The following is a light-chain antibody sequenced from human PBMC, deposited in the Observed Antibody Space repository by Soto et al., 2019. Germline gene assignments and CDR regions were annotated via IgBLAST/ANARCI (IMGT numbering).Light chain of an antibody. CDR3: QQLNGYPLT. CDR1: QGTSSY. V-gene: IGKV1-9*01. J-gene: IGKJ5*01. Sequence: DIQLTQSPSFLSASVGDRVTITCRASQGTSSYLAWFQQKPGRAPKLLIYGASTLQSGVPARFSGSGSGTDFTLTISNLQPEDFATYYCQQLNGYPLTFGQGTRLEIK. CDR2: GAS.